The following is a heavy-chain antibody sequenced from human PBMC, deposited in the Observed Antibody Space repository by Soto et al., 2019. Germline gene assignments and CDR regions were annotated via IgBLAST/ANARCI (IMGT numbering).Heavy chain of an antibody. V-gene: IGHV4-59*01. CDR3: ARAGDIVATMDWFDP. Sequence: PSETLSLTCTVSGGSISSYYWSWIRQPPEKGLEWIGCIYYSGSTNYNPSLKSRVTISVDTSKNQFSLKLSSVTAADTAVYYCARAGDIVATMDWFDPWGQGTLVTVSS. CDR2: IYYSGST. J-gene: IGHJ5*02. CDR1: GGSISSYY. D-gene: IGHD5-12*01.